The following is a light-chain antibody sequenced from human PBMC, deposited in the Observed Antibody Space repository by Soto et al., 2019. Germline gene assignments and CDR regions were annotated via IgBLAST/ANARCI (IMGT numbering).Light chain of an antibody. V-gene: IGKV3-20*01. CDR2: GAS. CDR3: QNYGGPPYI. J-gene: IGKJ2*01. CDR1: QNVGASY. Sequence: DIVLTQSPGTLSSSPGERAALSCRASQNVGASYIAWYQQMPGQAPRLLIYGASRRATGIADRFSGSGSGTDCTLSITRLEPEDVAVYSSQNYGGPPYICGQGTKLEI.